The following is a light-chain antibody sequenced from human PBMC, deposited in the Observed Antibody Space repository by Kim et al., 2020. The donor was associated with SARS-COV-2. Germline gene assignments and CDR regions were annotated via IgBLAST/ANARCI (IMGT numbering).Light chain of an antibody. J-gene: IGLJ1*01. CDR2: EIT. CDR3: TSHANDNYV. Sequence: QSALTQPPSASGSPGQSVTISCSGTSTDFTTYNYVSWYQQHPGKAPKLIIYEITKRPSGVPDRFSGSKSGDTASLTVSGLQAEDEADYYCTSHANDNYVFGTGTQLTVL. CDR1: STDFTTYNY. V-gene: IGLV2-8*01.